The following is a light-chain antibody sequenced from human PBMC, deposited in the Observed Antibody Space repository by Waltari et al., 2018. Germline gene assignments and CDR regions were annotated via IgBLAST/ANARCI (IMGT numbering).Light chain of an antibody. CDR3: QQSYSAPPWT. J-gene: IGKJ1*01. V-gene: IGKV1-39*01. CDR1: QSISTS. CDR2: GTS. Sequence: DIQMTQSPSSLSASVGDRVTITCRASQSISTSLTWYQQKPGKAPTLLIYGTSSLQSGVPSRVSGSGSGTDFTLTISSLQPEDFATYYCQQSYSAPPWTFGQGTVVEVK.